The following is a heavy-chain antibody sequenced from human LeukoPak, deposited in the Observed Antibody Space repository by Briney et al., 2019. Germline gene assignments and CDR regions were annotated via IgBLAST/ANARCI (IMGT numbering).Heavy chain of an antibody. CDR2: IYYSGST. CDR1: GYSISSGYY. V-gene: IGHV4-38-2*02. CDR3: AREVLGDIVVVPAASHYFDY. J-gene: IGHJ4*02. Sequence: PSETLSLTCTVSGYSISSGYYWGWIRQPPGKGLEWIGYIYYSGSTYYNPSLKSRVAISVDTSKNQFSLKLSSVTAADTAVYYCAREVLGDIVVVPAASHYFDYWGQGTLVTVSS. D-gene: IGHD2-2*01.